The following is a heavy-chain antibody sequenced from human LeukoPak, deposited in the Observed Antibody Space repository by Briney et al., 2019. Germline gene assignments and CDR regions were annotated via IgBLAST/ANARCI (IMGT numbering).Heavy chain of an antibody. CDR2: INHSGST. CDR3: ARGLDKSSGPDY. Sequence: SETLSLTCAVYGGSFSGYYWSWIRQPPGKGLEWIGEINHSGSTNYNPSLKSRVTISVDTSKNQFSLKLSSVTAADTAAYYCARGLDKSSGPDYWGQGTLVTVSS. CDR1: GGSFSGYY. D-gene: IGHD6-19*01. J-gene: IGHJ4*02. V-gene: IGHV4-34*01.